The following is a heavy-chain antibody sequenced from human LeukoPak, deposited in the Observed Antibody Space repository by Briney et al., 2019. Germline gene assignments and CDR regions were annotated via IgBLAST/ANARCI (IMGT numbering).Heavy chain of an antibody. Sequence: GGSLRLSCAASGFAFHNYWMSWVRQAPGKGLEWVANIKQDGSEKYYVDSVKGRFTISRDNAKNSLYLQMNSLRAEDTAVYYCARDQGDSSGFCWGQGTLVTVSS. CDR2: IKQDGSEK. D-gene: IGHD6-19*01. CDR1: GFAFHNYW. J-gene: IGHJ4*02. CDR3: ARDQGDSSGFC. V-gene: IGHV3-7*01.